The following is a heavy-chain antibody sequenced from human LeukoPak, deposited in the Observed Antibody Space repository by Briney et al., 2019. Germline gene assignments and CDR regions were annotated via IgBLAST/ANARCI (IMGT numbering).Heavy chain of an antibody. Sequence: SQTLSLTCTVSGGSISSGDYYWSWIRQPPGKGLEWIGEINHSGSTNYNPSLKSRVTMSVDTSKNQFSLKLSSMTAADTAVYYCARAQGTVAIDYWGQGTLVTVSS. J-gene: IGHJ4*02. CDR1: GGSISSGDYY. D-gene: IGHD5-12*01. CDR2: INHSGST. CDR3: ARAQGTVAIDY. V-gene: IGHV4-30-4*01.